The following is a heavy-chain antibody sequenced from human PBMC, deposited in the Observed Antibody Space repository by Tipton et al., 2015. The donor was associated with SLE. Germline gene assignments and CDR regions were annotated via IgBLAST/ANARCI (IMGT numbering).Heavy chain of an antibody. J-gene: IGHJ5*01. D-gene: IGHD1/OR15-1a*01. CDR2: INPRGGSA. CDR3: ARDTGLEQWPEVWFDS. CDR1: GYTFTSYY. Sequence: QSGPEVKKPGASVKVSCKASGYTFTSYYMHWVRQAPGQGLEWMGIINPRGGSASYAQKFQGRVTMTRDTSTSTVYMELSSLRSEDTAVYYCARDTGLEQWPEVWFDSWGQGTLVTVSS. V-gene: IGHV1-46*01.